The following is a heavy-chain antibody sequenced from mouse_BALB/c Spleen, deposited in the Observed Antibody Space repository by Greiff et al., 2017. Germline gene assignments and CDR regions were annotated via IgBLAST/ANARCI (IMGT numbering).Heavy chain of an antibody. J-gene: IGHJ2*01. Sequence: EVMLVESGGGLVQPGGSMKLSCVASGFTFSNYWMNWVRQSPEKGLEWVAEIRLKSNNYATHYAESVKGRFTISRDDSKSSVYLQMNNLRAEDTGIYYCTRFTTVVAPYFDYWGQGTTLTVSS. CDR1: GFTFSNYW. D-gene: IGHD1-1*01. V-gene: IGHV6-6*02. CDR2: IRLKSNNYAT. CDR3: TRFTTVVAPYFDY.